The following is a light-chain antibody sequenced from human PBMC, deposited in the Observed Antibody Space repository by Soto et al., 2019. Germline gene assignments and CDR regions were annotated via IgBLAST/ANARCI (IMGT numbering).Light chain of an antibody. J-gene: IGLJ3*02. CDR1: ISNIGAGYD. CDR3: QSFDSSLSGWV. V-gene: IGLV1-40*01. Sequence: QSVLTQPPSVSGAPGQRVTVSCTGGISNIGAGYDVHWYQQLPGTAPKLLIFGNINRPSGVPDRFSGSKSGTSASLAITGLQAEDEADYYCQSFDSSLSGWVFGGGTKLTVL. CDR2: GNI.